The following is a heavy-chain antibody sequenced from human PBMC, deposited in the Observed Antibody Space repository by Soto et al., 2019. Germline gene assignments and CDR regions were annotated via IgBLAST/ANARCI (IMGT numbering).Heavy chain of an antibody. J-gene: IGHJ4*02. V-gene: IGHV4-59*13. CDR2: IYFNGNT. D-gene: IGHD3-16*01. CDR1: AASFSKYY. CDR3: ASVTFGGVVLAH. Sequence: QVQLQESGPGLVKPSETLSLTCTVSAASFSKYYWTWIRQPPGKGLEWIGYIYFNGNTNYNPSLTRRVTISVDTSKKQSSLNLTSVTDADTAVYFCASVTFGGVVLAHWGQGTLVTVSS.